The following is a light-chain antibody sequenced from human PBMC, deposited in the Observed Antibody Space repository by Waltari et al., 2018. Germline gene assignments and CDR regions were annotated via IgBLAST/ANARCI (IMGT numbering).Light chain of an antibody. V-gene: IGKV1-33*01. CDR2: DAS. CDR1: GAITTS. J-gene: IGKJ2*01. CDR3: QHYHNLPDT. Sequence: DIQMTQSPSSLSAAVGDRVTITCQATGAITTSLRWFHQRPGKSPPLLTYDASTLQPRVPSRFSGSGSGTTFSFTITSLQPEDSATYYGQHYHNLPDTFGRGTKRQIK.